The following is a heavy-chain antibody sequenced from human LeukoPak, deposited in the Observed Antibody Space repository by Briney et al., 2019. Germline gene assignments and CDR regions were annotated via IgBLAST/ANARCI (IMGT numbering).Heavy chain of an antibody. CDR3: AKRGFGDYLKYYYN. D-gene: IGHD4-17*01. J-gene: IGHJ6*01. CDR2: ISGSGGST. V-gene: IGHV3-23*01. Sequence: GGSLRLSFSASGSTFSSYVMSCVRQAPGKGLEWVSAISGSGGSTYYADSVKGRFTISRDNSRNTLYLQLNSLRVEDTAVYYCAKRGFGDYLKYYYN. CDR1: GSTFSSYV.